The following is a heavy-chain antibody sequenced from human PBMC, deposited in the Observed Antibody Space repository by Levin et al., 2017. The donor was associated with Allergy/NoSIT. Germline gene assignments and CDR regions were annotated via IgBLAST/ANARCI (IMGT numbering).Heavy chain of an antibody. CDR3: AKVHRYCSSTSCYTYDY. Sequence: LSLTCAASGFTFSNSAMSWVRQAPGKGLEWVSAISGAGYSTYYADSVQGRLTISRDNSKNTLSLQMNSLRAEDTAIYYCAKVHRYCSSTSCYTYDYWGQGTLVTVSS. D-gene: IGHD2-2*02. CDR2: ISGAGYST. J-gene: IGHJ4*02. CDR1: GFTFSNSA. V-gene: IGHV3-23*01.